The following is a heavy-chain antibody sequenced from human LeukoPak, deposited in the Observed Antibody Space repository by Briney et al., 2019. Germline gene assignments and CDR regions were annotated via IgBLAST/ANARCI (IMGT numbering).Heavy chain of an antibody. CDR2: ISAYKGNT. D-gene: IGHD6-19*01. J-gene: IGHJ4*02. V-gene: IGHV1-18*01. CDR3: ARAQYSSGWYSTIDY. Sequence: ASVKVSCKASGYTFAGYGISWVRQAPGQGLEWMGWISAYKGNTNYAQKLQGRVTMTTDTSTSTAYMELRSLRSDDTAVYYCARAQYSSGWYSTIDYWGQGTLVTVSS. CDR1: GYTFAGYG.